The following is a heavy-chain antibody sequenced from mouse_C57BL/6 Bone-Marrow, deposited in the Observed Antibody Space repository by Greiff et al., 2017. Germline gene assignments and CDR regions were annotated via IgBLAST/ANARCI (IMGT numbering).Heavy chain of an antibody. CDR1: GYTFTDHI. J-gene: IGHJ4*01. CDR2: IYPVSGES. D-gene: IGHD2-1*01. V-gene: IGHV1-11*01. Sequence: VQRVESGAELASPGASVTLSCKASGYTFTDHIMNWVKKRPGQGLEWIGRIYPVSGESNYNQKFMGKATFSVDRSSSTVYMVLNSLTSEDPAVYYCGRGGYGNLFYAMDYWGQGTSVTVSS. CDR3: GRGGYGNLFYAMDY.